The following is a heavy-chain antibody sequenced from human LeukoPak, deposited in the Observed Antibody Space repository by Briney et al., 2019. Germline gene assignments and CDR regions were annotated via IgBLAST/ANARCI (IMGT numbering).Heavy chain of an antibody. V-gene: IGHV4-61*02. J-gene: IGHJ6*04. CDR2: IFASGNT. Sequence: SETLSLTCTVSGNSISSGDYYWSWIRQPAGTGLEWIGRIFASGNTNYNPSLKSRVTMSVDPSKKQFSLKLTSVTAADTAVYYCARGGAGIALSGTKLNLMTKMDVWGKGTTVTVSS. CDR1: GNSISSGDYY. D-gene: IGHD6-19*01. CDR3: ARGGAGIALSGTKLNLMTKMDV.